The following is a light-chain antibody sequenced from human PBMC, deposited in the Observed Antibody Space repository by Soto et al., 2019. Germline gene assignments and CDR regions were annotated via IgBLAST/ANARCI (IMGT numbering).Light chain of an antibody. Sequence: EIVLTQSPGTLSLSRGERATLSCRASQSVSNNFLAWYQQKPGQAPRLLIYGASNRATGIPDRFSGSGSGTDFTLTISRLDPEDFAMYYCQQYDTSVRTFGQGTKVDIK. V-gene: IGKV3-20*01. J-gene: IGKJ1*01. CDR1: QSVSNNF. CDR3: QQYDTSVRT. CDR2: GAS.